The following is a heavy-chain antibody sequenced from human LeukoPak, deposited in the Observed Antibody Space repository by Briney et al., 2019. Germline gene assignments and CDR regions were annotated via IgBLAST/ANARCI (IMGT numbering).Heavy chain of an antibody. CDR2: IRGKGYGGTY. CDR3: TRGLWGDY. J-gene: IGHJ4*02. D-gene: IGHD7-27*01. Sequence: GGSLRLSCTASGFTFGDNAMSWFRQAPGKGLEWVSFIRGKGYGGTYEDAASGKVRFTIARYDSKRFAYLQRNSLKIEDTDVFYCTRGLWGDYWGQGTLVTVSS. V-gene: IGHV3-49*03. CDR1: GFTFGDNA.